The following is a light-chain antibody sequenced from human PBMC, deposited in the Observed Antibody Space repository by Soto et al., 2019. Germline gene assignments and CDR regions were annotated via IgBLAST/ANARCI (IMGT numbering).Light chain of an antibody. Sequence: EIVLTQSPATLSLSPGERATVSCRASQSVSSSYLAWYQQKPGQAPRLLIYGASNRATGIPDRFSGSGSGTDFTLTISRLEPEDFAVYYCQQYGSSGTFGQGTKVDI. CDR1: QSVSSSY. V-gene: IGKV3-20*01. J-gene: IGKJ1*01. CDR3: QQYGSSGT. CDR2: GAS.